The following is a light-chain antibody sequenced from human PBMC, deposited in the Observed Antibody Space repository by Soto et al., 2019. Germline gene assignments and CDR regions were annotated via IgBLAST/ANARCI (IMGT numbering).Light chain of an antibody. CDR1: SSDVGGYNY. V-gene: IGLV2-11*01. CDR3: CSYAGGPYV. J-gene: IGLJ1*01. CDR2: DVT. Sequence: QSALTQPRSVSGSPGQSVAISCTGTSSDVGGYNYVSWYQQHPGKAPKVMIFDVTKRPSGVPDRFSGSKSSNTASLTISGLQAEDEADYYCCSYAGGPYVFGTGTKLTVL.